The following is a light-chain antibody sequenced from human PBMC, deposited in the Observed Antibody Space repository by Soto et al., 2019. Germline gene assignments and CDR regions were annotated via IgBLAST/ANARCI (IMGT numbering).Light chain of an antibody. CDR2: GAS. CDR3: HQYNNWPPWT. J-gene: IGKJ1*01. Sequence: EIVITQSPATLSVSPGERATLSCRASQSVSSNLAWYQQKPGQAPRLLIYGASTRATGIPARFSGSGSGTEFTLTISSLQSEDYAVYYCHQYNNWPPWTFGQGTKVDI. V-gene: IGKV3-15*01. CDR1: QSVSSN.